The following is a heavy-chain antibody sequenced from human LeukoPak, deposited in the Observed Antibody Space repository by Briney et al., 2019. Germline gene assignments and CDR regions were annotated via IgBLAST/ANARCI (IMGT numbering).Heavy chain of an antibody. J-gene: IGHJ4*02. D-gene: IGHD4-17*01. CDR3: ARDRDYYRDFDY. CDR1: GFTFRTYA. V-gene: IGHV3-30*04. CDR2: IWYDGSNK. Sequence: PGGSLRLSCAASGFTFRTYAMHWVRQAPGKGLEWVAVIWYDGSNKYYADSVKGRFTISRDNSKNTLYLQMNSLRAEDTAVYYCARDRDYYRDFDYWGQGTLVTVSS.